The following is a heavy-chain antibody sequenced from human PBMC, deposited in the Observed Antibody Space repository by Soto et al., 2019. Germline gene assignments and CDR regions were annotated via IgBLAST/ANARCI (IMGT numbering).Heavy chain of an antibody. CDR1: GGTFSSYT. D-gene: IGHD5-12*01. J-gene: IGHJ4*02. CDR3: ARGWLQSGALAY. V-gene: IGHV1-69*02. CDR2: IIPILGIA. Sequence: QVQLVQSGAEVKKPGSSVKVSCKASGGTFSSYTISWVRQAPGQGLEWMGRIIPILGIANYAQKFQGRVTITADKSTSTAYMELSSLRSEDTAVYYCARGWLQSGALAYWGQGTLVTVSS.